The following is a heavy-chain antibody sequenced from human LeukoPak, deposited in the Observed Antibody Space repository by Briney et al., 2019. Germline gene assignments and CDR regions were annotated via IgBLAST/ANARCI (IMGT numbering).Heavy chain of an antibody. J-gene: IGHJ6*03. V-gene: IGHV1-18*01. Sequence: GASVKVSCKASGYTFTSYGISWVRQAPGQGLEWMGWISAYNGNTNYAQKLQGRVTMTTDTSTSTAYMELRSLRSDDTAVYYCARVYYGSGSYHYYYYYYMDVWGKGTTVTVS. CDR3: ARVYYGSGSYHYYYYYYMDV. D-gene: IGHD3-10*01. CDR2: ISAYNGNT. CDR1: GYTFTSYG.